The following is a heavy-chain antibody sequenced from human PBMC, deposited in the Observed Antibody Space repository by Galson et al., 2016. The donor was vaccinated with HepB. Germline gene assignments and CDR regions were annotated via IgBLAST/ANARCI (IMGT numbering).Heavy chain of an antibody. CDR3: ARDAMGRDSGSYSAFDY. V-gene: IGHV3-30*04. CDR2: ITSAGDKQ. CDR1: GFSFNTYS. D-gene: IGHD1-26*01. J-gene: IGHJ4*02. Sequence: SLRLSCAASGFSFNTYSMHWVRQAPGKGLEWVAAITSAGDKQYYTDSVRGRFTISRDNSNNMMYLQMNSLRPEDTSVYYCARDAMGRDSGSYSAFDYWGQGTLVAVSS.